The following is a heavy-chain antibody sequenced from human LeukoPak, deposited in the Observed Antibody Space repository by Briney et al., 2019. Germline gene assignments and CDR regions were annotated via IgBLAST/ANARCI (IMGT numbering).Heavy chain of an antibody. CDR2: INSDGSST. D-gene: IGHD6-13*01. CDR3: AREGSSWYYYGMDV. J-gene: IGHJ6*02. V-gene: IGHV3-74*01. CDR1: GFTFSSYW. Sequence: GGSLRLSCAASGFTFSSYWMHWVRQAPGKGLVWVSRINSDGSSTSYADSVKGRFTISRDNAKNALYLQMNSLRAEDTAVYYCAREGSSWYYYGMDVWGQGTTVTVSS.